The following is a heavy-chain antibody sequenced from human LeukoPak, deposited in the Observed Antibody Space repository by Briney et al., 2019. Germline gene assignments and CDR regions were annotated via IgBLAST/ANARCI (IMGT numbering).Heavy chain of an antibody. D-gene: IGHD5-18*01. V-gene: IGHV3-30*04. J-gene: IGHJ4*02. Sequence: GGSLRLSCAASGFTFSSYAMHWVRQAPGKGLEWVAVISYDGSNKYYADSVKGRFTISRDNSKNTLYLQMNSLRAEDTAVYYCAKDISGLWPRTFDYWGQRTLVTVSS. CDR3: AKDISGLWPRTFDY. CDR2: ISYDGSNK. CDR1: GFTFSSYA.